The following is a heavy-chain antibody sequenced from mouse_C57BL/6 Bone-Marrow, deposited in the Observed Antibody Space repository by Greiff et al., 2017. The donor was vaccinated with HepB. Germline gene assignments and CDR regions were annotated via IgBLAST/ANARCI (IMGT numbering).Heavy chain of an antibody. CDR1: GFSLTSYG. CDR3: ARDYYYGSSYAMDY. CDR2: ICSGGST. Sequence: VQLQQSGPGLVQPSQRLSITCTVSGFSLTSYGLHWVRQSPGKGLEWLGVICSGGSTDYNAAFISRLSISKDNSKSQFFFKMDSLQADDSAIYYCARDYYYGSSYAMDYWDRGDSVSVSS. V-gene: IGHV2-2*01. J-gene: IGHJ4*01. D-gene: IGHD1-1*01.